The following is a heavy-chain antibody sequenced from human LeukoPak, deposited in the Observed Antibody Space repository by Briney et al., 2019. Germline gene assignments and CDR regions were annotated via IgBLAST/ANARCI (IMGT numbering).Heavy chain of an antibody. CDR1: GYTFTTYW. CDR2: IYPGDSDT. Sequence: PGESLKISWKGSGYTFTTYWIGGVRQVPGKGLEWMGIIYPGDSDTRYSPSFQGQVTMSADKSINSAYLQWSSLKASDTAMYYCARGDYSEGTFDIWGQGTMVTVSS. V-gene: IGHV5-51*01. J-gene: IGHJ3*02. CDR3: ARGDYSEGTFDI. D-gene: IGHD4-11*01.